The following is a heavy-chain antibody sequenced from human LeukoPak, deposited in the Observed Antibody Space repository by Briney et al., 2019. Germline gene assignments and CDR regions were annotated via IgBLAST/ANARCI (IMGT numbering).Heavy chain of an antibody. CDR1: GYTFTGYY. CDR3: ARVRQTGAESDS. Sequence: ASVKVSCKASGYTFTGYYIHWVRQAPGQGLEWMGWINPNSGGTNYAQKFQDRVTMTRDTSINTAYMELTRLTSDDTAVYYCARVRQTGAESDSWGQGTLVTVSS. D-gene: IGHD2-8*02. CDR2: INPNSGGT. J-gene: IGHJ4*02. V-gene: IGHV1-2*02.